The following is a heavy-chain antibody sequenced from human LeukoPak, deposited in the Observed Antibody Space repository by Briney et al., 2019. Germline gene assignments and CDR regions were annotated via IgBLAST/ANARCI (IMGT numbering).Heavy chain of an antibody. V-gene: IGHV3-48*02. CDR3: AKDSDYYHSSGYYYAYFQH. D-gene: IGHD3-22*01. CDR1: GFTFSTYS. CDR2: NSSSRSTI. Sequence: GGSLRLSCAVSGFTFSTYSMNWVPQAPGRGREWVSYNSSSRSTIYYADSVKGRFTISRDNAKNSLYLQMNSQRDEDTAVYYCAKDSDYYHSSGYYYAYFQHWGQGTLVTVSS. J-gene: IGHJ1*01.